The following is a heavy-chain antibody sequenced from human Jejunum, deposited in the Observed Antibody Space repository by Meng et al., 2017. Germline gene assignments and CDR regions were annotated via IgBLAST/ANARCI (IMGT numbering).Heavy chain of an antibody. Sequence: QVQIRASGPGLVNPSGPLSHTCTVSGGSITSTTNYWGWFRQPPGKALVWIGSIYYSGSTHYNPSLKRRVIVSMDTSKVQFSLTLTAAAASDTAMYYCARNKTQGFFDIWGQGTLVTVSS. D-gene: IGHD1/OR15-1a*01. CDR2: IYYSGST. CDR1: GGSITSTTNY. CDR3: ARNKTQGFFDI. J-gene: IGHJ4*02. V-gene: IGHV4-39*01.